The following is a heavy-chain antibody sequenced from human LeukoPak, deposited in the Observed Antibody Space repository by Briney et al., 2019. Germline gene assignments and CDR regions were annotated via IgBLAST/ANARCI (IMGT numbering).Heavy chain of an antibody. Sequence: SGTLSLTCTVSGGSISSSSYYWGWIRQPPGKGLEWIGSIYYSGSTYYNPSLKSRVTISVDTSKNQFSLKLSSVTAADTAVYYCARLFPSGSFLDYWGQGTLVTVSS. CDR2: IYYSGST. D-gene: IGHD1-26*01. V-gene: IGHV4-39*01. CDR1: GGSISSSSYY. CDR3: ARLFPSGSFLDY. J-gene: IGHJ4*02.